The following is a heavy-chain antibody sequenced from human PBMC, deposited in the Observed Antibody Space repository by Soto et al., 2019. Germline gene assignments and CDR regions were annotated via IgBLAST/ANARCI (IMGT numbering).Heavy chain of an antibody. V-gene: IGHV1-24*01. Sequence: ASVKVSCKVSGYTLTELSMHWVRQAPGKGFEWLGGLDPEDGETIYAQNFQGRVTMTEDTSTDTAYMELSSLSSEDTAVYYCATGTFSSGWYFDYWGQGTLVTVSS. D-gene: IGHD6-19*01. CDR3: ATGTFSSGWYFDY. CDR1: GYTLTELS. J-gene: IGHJ4*02. CDR2: LDPEDGET.